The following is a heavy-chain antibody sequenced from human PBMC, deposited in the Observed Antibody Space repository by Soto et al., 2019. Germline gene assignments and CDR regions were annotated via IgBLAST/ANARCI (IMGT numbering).Heavy chain of an antibody. CDR1: GFTFGDYG. Sequence: GGSLRLSCAASGFTFGDYGMSWVRQAPGKGLEWVSGINWNGGSTGYADSVKCRFTISRDNAKNSLYLQMNSLRAEDTALYYCAREGDDYSNYDAFDIWGQGTMVTVSS. CDR3: AREGDDYSNYDAFDI. D-gene: IGHD4-4*01. J-gene: IGHJ3*02. V-gene: IGHV3-20*04. CDR2: INWNGGST.